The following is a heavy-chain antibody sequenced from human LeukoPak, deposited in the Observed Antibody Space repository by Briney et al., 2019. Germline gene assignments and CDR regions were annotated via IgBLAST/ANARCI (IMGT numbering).Heavy chain of an antibody. CDR1: GGSISSGGYS. CDR3: ARGYGNYYFDY. Sequence: PSETLSLTCAVSGGSISSGGYSWSWIRQPPGKGLEWIGYIYHSGSTYYNPSLKSRVTISVDRPKNQFSLKLSSVTAADTAVYYCARGYGNYYFDYWGQGTLVTVSS. J-gene: IGHJ4*02. CDR2: IYHSGST. V-gene: IGHV4-30-2*01. D-gene: IGHD1-7*01.